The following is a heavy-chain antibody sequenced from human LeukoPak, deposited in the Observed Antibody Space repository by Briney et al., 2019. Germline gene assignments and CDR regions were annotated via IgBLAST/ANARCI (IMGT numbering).Heavy chain of an antibody. CDR3: AKVVGYNFWSGFDY. CDR2: ISGSGAGT. J-gene: IGHJ4*02. V-gene: IGHV3-23*01. Sequence: QPGGSLRLSCAASGFTFSTNAMNWVRQAPGKGLEWVSSISGSGAGTYYADSVKGRFTISRDNSKNTLYLQMNSLRAEDTAVYYCAKVVGYNFWSGFDYWGQGALSPSPQ. CDR1: GFTFSTNA. D-gene: IGHD3-3*01.